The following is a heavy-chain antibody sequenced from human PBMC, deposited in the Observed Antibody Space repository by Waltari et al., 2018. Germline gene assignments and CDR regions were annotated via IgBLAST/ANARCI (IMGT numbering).Heavy chain of an antibody. J-gene: IGHJ4*02. Sequence: EVQLVESGGGLVQPGGSLRLSCAASGFTFSSYWMSWVRQAPGKGLEWVANIKQDGSEKYYVDSVKGRFTISRDNAKNSLYLQMNSLRAEDTAVYYCARGGAPTYYDFWSGYYTPYYFDYWGQGTLVTVSS. CDR2: IKQDGSEK. D-gene: IGHD3-3*01. V-gene: IGHV3-7*01. CDR3: ARGGAPTYYDFWSGYYTPYYFDY. CDR1: GFTFSSYW.